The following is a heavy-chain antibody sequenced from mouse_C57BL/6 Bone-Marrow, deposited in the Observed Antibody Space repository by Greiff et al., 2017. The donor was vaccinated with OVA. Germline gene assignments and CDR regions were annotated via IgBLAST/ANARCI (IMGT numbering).Heavy chain of an antibody. Sequence: EVKLMESGPGLVKPSQSLSLTCSVTGYSITSGYYWNWIRQFPGNKLEWMGYISYDGSNNYNPSLKNRISITRDTSKNQFFLKLNSVTTEDTATYYCARDNDGYYTYCDVWGTGTTVTVSS. CDR1: GYSITSGYY. J-gene: IGHJ1*03. D-gene: IGHD2-3*01. CDR2: ISYDGSN. V-gene: IGHV3-6*01. CDR3: ARDNDGYYTYCDV.